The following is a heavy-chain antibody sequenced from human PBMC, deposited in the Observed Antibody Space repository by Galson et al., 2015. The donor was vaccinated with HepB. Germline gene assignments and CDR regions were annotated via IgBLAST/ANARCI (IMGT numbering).Heavy chain of an antibody. CDR1: GCTVSTYS. J-gene: IGHJ4*02. CDR3: VRGYSFFLFDY. CDR2: IGPGGHSR. Sequence: SLRLSCAASGCTVSTYSMHWVRQAPGKGLEYLSSIGPGGHSRYYADSVKGRFTISRDNSKNTVYLQLNSLRLEDTAVYYCVRGYSFFLFDYWGQETLVTISS. D-gene: IGHD5-18*01. V-gene: IGHV3-64D*06.